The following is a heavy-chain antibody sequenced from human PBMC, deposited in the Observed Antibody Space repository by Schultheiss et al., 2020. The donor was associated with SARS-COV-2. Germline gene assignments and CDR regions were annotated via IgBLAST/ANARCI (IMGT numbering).Heavy chain of an antibody. D-gene: IGHD3-10*01. V-gene: IGHV4-59*08. CDR1: GGSISSYY. Sequence: SETLSLTCPVSGGSISSYYWSWIRQPPGKGLEWIGSIYHSGSTYSNPSLESRLTLSGDTSKSQFSLHLSSVTAADTAVYYCARQEGTGANWGQGTPGTVSS. CDR3: ARQEGTGAN. CDR2: IYHSGST. J-gene: IGHJ4*02.